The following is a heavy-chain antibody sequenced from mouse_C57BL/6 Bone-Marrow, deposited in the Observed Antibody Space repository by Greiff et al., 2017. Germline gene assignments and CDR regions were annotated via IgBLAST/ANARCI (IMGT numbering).Heavy chain of an antibody. CDR1: GYTFTDYY. Sequence: EVQLQQSGPELVKPGASVKISCKASGYTFTDYYMNWVKQSHGKSLEWIGDINPNNGGTSYNQKFKGKATFTVDKSSSTAYMELRSLKSEDSAAYYWAREDYDRGNAMDYWGQGTSVTVSS. D-gene: IGHD2-4*01. CDR2: INPNNGGT. J-gene: IGHJ4*01. V-gene: IGHV1-26*01. CDR3: AREDYDRGNAMDY.